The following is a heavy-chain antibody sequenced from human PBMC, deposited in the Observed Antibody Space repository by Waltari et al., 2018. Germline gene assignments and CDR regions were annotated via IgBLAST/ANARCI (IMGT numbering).Heavy chain of an antibody. Sequence: QVQLVQSGAEVKKPGASVKVSCKVSGYTLTELSMHWVRHAPGKGLEWMGGFDPEDGETSYGQKFQGRVTMTEDTSTDTAYMELSSLRSEDAAVYYCATCSTSCYAGLVDYWGQGTLVTVSS. D-gene: IGHD2-2*01. V-gene: IGHV1-24*01. CDR1: GYTLTELS. CDR2: FDPEDGET. CDR3: ATCSTSCYAGLVDY. J-gene: IGHJ4*02.